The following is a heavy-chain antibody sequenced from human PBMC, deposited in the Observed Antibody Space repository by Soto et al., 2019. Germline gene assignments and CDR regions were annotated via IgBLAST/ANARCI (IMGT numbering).Heavy chain of an antibody. J-gene: IGHJ4*02. CDR2: ISGFDDRT. Sequence: PSETLSRTWTVSGGSISSYYWSWIRQPAGKGLDWISTISGFDDRTYYADSVKGRFTISRDNSKNTLYLQINSLRAEDTAVYYCAKGYYYISSGYPAPFDYWGQGTLVTVSS. CDR1: GGSISSYY. D-gene: IGHD3-22*01. CDR3: AKGYYYISSGYPAPFDY. V-gene: IGHV3-23*01.